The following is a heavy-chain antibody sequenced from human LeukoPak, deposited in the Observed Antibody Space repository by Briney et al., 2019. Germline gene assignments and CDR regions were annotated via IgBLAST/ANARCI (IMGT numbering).Heavy chain of an antibody. J-gene: IGHJ3*02. Sequence: SVTVSFTASGGTFSSYAISWVRQAPGQGLEWMGGIIPIFGTANYAQKFQGRVTITADESTSTAYMELSSLRSEDTAVYYCARETTVTTRFGNDAFDIWGQGTMVTVSS. V-gene: IGHV1-69*13. CDR2: IIPIFGTA. CDR1: GGTFSSYA. D-gene: IGHD4-17*01. CDR3: ARETTVTTRFGNDAFDI.